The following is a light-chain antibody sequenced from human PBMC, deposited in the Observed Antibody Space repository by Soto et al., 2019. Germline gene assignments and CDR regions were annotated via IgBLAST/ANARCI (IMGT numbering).Light chain of an antibody. CDR3: QQSYGTPIT. V-gene: IGKV1-39*01. CDR1: QTISSW. J-gene: IGKJ5*01. Sequence: DIQMTQSPSTLSGSVGDRVTITCRASQTISSWLAWYQQKPGKAPKLLIYAASSLQSGVPSRFSGSGSGTEFTLTITSLQPEDFATYYCQQSYGTPITFGQGTRLEIK. CDR2: AAS.